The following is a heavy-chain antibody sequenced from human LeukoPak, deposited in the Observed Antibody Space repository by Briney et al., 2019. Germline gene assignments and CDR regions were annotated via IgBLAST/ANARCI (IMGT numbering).Heavy chain of an antibody. J-gene: IGHJ6*03. CDR2: IKTKTDGGTT. CDR1: GFTFSSYW. CDR3: AKTAMVNYMDV. V-gene: IGHV3-15*01. Sequence: GGSLRLSCAASGFTFSSYWMSWVRQAPGKGLEWVGRIKTKTDGGTTDYAAPVKGRFTISRDDSKHTLYLQMNSLRAEDTAVYYCAKTAMVNYMDVWGKGTTVTVSS. D-gene: IGHD5-18*01.